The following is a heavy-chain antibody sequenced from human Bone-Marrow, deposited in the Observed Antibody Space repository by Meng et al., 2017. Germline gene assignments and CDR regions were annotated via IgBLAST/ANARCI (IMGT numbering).Heavy chain of an antibody. J-gene: IGHJ4*02. D-gene: IGHD6-19*01. CDR1: GFVVSRYA. V-gene: IGHV3-30-3*01. CDR2: MSYDGSNK. Sequence: GFVVSRYAMHWVRQAPGKGLEWVAIMSYDGSNKYYADSVKGRFTISRDNSKNTLYLQMNSLRAEDTAVYYCARIEGYSSDHLGYWGQGTLVTVSS. CDR3: ARIEGYSSDHLGY.